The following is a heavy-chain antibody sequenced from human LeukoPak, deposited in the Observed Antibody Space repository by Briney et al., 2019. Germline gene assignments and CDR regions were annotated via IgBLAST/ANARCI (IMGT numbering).Heavy chain of an antibody. CDR3: ARVYGRTYSSGY. V-gene: IGHV1-2*02. Sequence: ASVKVSCKASGYTFTGYYMHWVRQAPGQGLEWMGWINPNSGGTNYAQKFQGRVTMTRDTSISTAYMELSRLRSDDTAVYYCARVYGRTYSSGYWGQGTLVTVSS. CDR1: GYTFTGYY. CDR2: INPNSGGT. J-gene: IGHJ4*02. D-gene: IGHD6-19*01.